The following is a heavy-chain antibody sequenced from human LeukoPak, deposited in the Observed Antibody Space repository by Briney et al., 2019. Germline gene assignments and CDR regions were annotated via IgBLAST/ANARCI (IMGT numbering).Heavy chain of an antibody. J-gene: IGHJ6*02. Sequence: PGGSLRLSCSASGFTFSSYAMHWVRQAPGKGLEYVSAISSNGGSTYYADSVKGRFTISRDNSKNTLYLQMSSLRAEDTAVYYCVKDHLYGSGSYFLYHYYYYYGMDVWGQGTTVTVSS. CDR3: VKDHLYGSGSYFLYHYYYYYGMDV. V-gene: IGHV3-64D*06. CDR2: ISSNGGST. CDR1: GFTFSSYA. D-gene: IGHD3-10*01.